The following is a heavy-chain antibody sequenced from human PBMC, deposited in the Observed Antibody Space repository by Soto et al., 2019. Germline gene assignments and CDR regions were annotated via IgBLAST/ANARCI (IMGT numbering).Heavy chain of an antibody. CDR3: ARDIPYSGATKYFDY. V-gene: IGHV3-11*06. Sequence: QVQLVESGGGLVEPGGSLRLSCAVSGFTFSGFYMSWIRQAPGKGLQWISHISSSRDYTHYADSVKGRFTISRDNSKSLLYRQMNSLRAEDTAVYYCARDIPYSGATKYFDYWGQGTLVIVSS. D-gene: IGHD1-26*01. CDR1: GFTFSGFY. J-gene: IGHJ4*02. CDR2: ISSSRDYT.